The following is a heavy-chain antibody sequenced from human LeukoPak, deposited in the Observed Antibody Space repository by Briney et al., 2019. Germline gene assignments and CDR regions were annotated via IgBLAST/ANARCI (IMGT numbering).Heavy chain of an antibody. D-gene: IGHD3-22*01. CDR2: IYTSGST. J-gene: IGHJ3*02. V-gene: IGHV4-4*07. Sequence: SETLSLTCTVSGGSISSYYWSWIRQPAGKGLKWIGRIYTSGSTNYNPSLKSRVTMSVDTSKNQFSLKLSSVTAADTAVYYCAREQDNYDSSGTVAFDIWGQGTMVTVSS. CDR3: AREQDNYDSSGTVAFDI. CDR1: GGSISSYY.